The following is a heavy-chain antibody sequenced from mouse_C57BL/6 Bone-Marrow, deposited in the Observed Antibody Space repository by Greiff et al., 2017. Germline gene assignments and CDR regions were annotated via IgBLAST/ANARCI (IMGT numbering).Heavy chain of an antibody. CDR2: IWSGGIT. D-gene: IGHD1-1*02. Sequence: QVQLQQSGPGLVQPSQSLSITCTVSGFSLTSYGVHWFRQSPGKGLGWLGVIWSGGITDYNAAFISRLTISYGNSKSQVFFKMNSLQADDTAIYCCARGAYGVFAYWGQGTLVTVSA. CDR3: ARGAYGVFAY. CDR1: GFSLTSYG. V-gene: IGHV2-2*01. J-gene: IGHJ3*01.